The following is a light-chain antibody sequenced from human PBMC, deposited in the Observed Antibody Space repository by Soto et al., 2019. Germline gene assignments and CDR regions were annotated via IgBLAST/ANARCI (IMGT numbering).Light chain of an antibody. J-gene: IGKJ1*01. Sequence: DIQMTHSPSTLSASVGDRVTITCRSSQSISSWLAWYQQKPGKAPKLLIYDASSLEVRVPSRFSGSGSGTEFTLTISSLQPDDFATYYCQQYSSYWTFGQGTKVDIK. V-gene: IGKV1-5*01. CDR1: QSISSW. CDR2: DAS. CDR3: QQYSSYWT.